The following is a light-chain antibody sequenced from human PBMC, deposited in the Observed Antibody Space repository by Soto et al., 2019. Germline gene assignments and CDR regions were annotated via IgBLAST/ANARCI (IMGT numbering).Light chain of an antibody. J-gene: IGKJ1*01. V-gene: IGKV3-20*01. CDR2: GAS. CDR1: QSIRSSF. Sequence: EIVLTQSPGTLSLSPGERATLSCRASQSIRSSFLAWFQQKPGQAPRLLIFGASSRATGIPDRFSGGGSGTDFTLTISRLEAEDFAMYYCQHYGSSTWTFGQGTKVEI. CDR3: QHYGSSTWT.